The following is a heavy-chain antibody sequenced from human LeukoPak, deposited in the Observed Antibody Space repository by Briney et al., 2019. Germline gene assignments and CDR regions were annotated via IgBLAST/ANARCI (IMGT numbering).Heavy chain of an antibody. J-gene: IGHJ4*02. V-gene: IGHV1-2*02. CDR1: GYTFTGYY. D-gene: IGHD2-15*01. Sequence: GASVKVSCKASGYTFTGYYMHWVRQAHGQGLEWMGWINPNSGGTNYAQKFQGRVTMTRDTSISTAYMELSRLRSDDTAVYYCARVVVRVAGLDYWGQGTLVTVSS. CDR2: INPNSGGT. CDR3: ARVVVRVAGLDY.